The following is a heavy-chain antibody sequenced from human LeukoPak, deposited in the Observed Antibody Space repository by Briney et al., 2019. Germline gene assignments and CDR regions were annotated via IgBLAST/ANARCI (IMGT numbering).Heavy chain of an antibody. V-gene: IGHV4-39*07. D-gene: IGHD3-22*01. CDR3: ARDREYYSDSNDYSSPLNF. Sequence: PSETLSLTCGVSGGSISTESYYCAWIRQPPGKGLEWIGSIHYSESTYYNPSLKSRVTISVDTSKNQFYLKLKSVTAADTAVYYCARDREYYSDSNDYSSPLNFWGPGTLVTVSS. J-gene: IGHJ1*01. CDR1: GGSISTESYY. CDR2: IHYSEST.